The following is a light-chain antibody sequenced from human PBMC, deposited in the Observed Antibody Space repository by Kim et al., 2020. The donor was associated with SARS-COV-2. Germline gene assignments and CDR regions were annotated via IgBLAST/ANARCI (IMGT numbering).Light chain of an antibody. CDR1: TGAVTSGYS. CDR2: TAS. V-gene: IGLV7-43*01. J-gene: IGLJ3*02. Sequence: SPGGTVTLTCASSTGAVTSGYSPNSFQLKPGQAPRSMIHTASGRHSWTPARFSGSLLGGKAALTLSGVQPEDEAEYYCLLYYGGVWVFGGGTQLTVL. CDR3: LLYYGGVWV.